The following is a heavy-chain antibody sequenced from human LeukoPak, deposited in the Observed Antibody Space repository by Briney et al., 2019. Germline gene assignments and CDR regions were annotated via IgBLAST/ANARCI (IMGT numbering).Heavy chain of an antibody. CDR1: GYSFTSYW. CDR3: ARYYYDSNGYHYPDY. D-gene: IGHD3-22*01. CDR2: INPGDSDT. Sequence: GESLKISCKGSGYSFTSYWIGWVRQMPGKGLEWMGIINPGDSDTTYSPSFQGQVTISADKSINTAYLQWSSLKASDSAMYYCARYYYDSNGYHYPDYWGQGTLVTVSS. J-gene: IGHJ4*02. V-gene: IGHV5-51*01.